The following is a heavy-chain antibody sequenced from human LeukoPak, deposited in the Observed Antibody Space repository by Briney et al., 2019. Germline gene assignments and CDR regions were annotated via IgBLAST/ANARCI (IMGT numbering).Heavy chain of an antibody. CDR2: IIPIFGTA. J-gene: IGHJ6*03. CDR1: GGTFSSYA. Sequence: ASVKVSCKASGGTFSSYAISWVRQAPGQGLEWMGGIIPIFGTANYAQKFQGRVTITADESTSTAYMELSSLRSEDTAVYYCARAPVTTDGLYYYYYMDVWGKGTTVTVSS. V-gene: IGHV1-69*13. CDR3: ARAPVTTDGLYYYYYMDV. D-gene: IGHD4-17*01.